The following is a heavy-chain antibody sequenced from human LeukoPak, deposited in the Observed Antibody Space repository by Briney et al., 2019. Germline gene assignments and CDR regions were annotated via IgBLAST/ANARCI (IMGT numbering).Heavy chain of an antibody. J-gene: IGHJ3*02. Sequence: GGSLRLSCAASGFTFDNYAMHWVRQAPGKGLEWVSGISLDGGSICCADSVKGRFTISRDNAKNSLYLQMNSLRAEDTALYYCANGRGSYVPDSFDIWGQGTMVTVSS. CDR2: ISLDGGSI. CDR1: GFTFDNYA. D-gene: IGHD1-26*01. CDR3: ANGRGSYVPDSFDI. V-gene: IGHV3-9*01.